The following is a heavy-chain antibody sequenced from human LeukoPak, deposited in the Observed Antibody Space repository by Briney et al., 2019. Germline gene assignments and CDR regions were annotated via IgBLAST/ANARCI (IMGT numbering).Heavy chain of an antibody. D-gene: IGHD3-10*01. CDR1: GYTFTSYG. CDR3: ARCKWFGVFCPIDY. V-gene: IGHV1-2*02. J-gene: IGHJ4*02. CDR2: INPNSGGT. Sequence: GASVKVSCKASGYTFTSYGISWVRQAPGQGLEWMGWINPNSGGTNYAQKFQGRVTMTRDTSISTAYMELSRLRSDDTAVYYCARCKWFGVFCPIDYWGQGTLVTVSS.